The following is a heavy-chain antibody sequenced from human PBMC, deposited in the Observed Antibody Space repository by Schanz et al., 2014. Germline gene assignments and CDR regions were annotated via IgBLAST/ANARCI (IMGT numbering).Heavy chain of an antibody. J-gene: IGHJ4*02. CDR1: GFTFTNYA. Sequence: DVQLLESGGGLVQPGGSLRLSCAASGFTFTNYAMSWVRQAPGKGLEWVSLISDSGDTAYYADSVKGRFTISRDNFKGALYLQMRSLRAEDTAVYYCAKSLESCPGGRCSRGYFDYWGQGTLVTVSS. D-gene: IGHD2-8*02. CDR3: AKSLESCPGGRCSRGYFDY. CDR2: ISDSGDTA. V-gene: IGHV3-23*01.